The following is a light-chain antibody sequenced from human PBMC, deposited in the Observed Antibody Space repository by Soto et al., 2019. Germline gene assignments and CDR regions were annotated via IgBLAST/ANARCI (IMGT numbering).Light chain of an antibody. Sequence: QSALTQPASVSGSPGQSITISCTGTSSDIGTYTYVSWFQHHPGKAPKLIIFEVSNRSSGISDSFSGSKSANTAYLTISGVQPEDEADYHCSSYTTINTVVFGGGTKLTVL. CDR2: EVS. J-gene: IGLJ2*01. V-gene: IGLV2-14*01. CDR1: SSDIGTYTY. CDR3: SSYTTINTVV.